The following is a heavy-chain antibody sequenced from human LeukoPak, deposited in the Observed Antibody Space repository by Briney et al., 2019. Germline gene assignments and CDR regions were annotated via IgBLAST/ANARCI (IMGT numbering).Heavy chain of an antibody. CDR1: GFTFSSYW. CDR2: IKQDGSEK. CDR3: AKDLKDYGDYVFDY. D-gene: IGHD4-17*01. J-gene: IGHJ4*02. Sequence: GGSLRLSCAAPGFTFSSYWMSWVRQAPGKGLEWVANIKQDGSEKYYVDSVKGRFTISRDNAKNSLYLQMNSLRAEDTAVYYCAKDLKDYGDYVFDYWGQGTLVTVSS. V-gene: IGHV3-7*03.